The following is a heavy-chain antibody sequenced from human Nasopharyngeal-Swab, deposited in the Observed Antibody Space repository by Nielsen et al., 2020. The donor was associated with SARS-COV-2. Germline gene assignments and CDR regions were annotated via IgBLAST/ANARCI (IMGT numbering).Heavy chain of an antibody. Sequence: ASVKVSCKASGYTFTSYGISWVRQAPGQGLEWMGWISAYNGNTNYAQKLQGRVTMTTDTSTSTAYMELRSLRSDDTAVYYCARGYQGRLAPAYYYYGMDVWGQGTTVTVSS. J-gene: IGHJ6*02. CDR3: ARGYQGRLAPAYYYYGMDV. D-gene: IGHD6-25*01. CDR1: GYTFTSYG. CDR2: ISAYNGNT. V-gene: IGHV1-18*01.